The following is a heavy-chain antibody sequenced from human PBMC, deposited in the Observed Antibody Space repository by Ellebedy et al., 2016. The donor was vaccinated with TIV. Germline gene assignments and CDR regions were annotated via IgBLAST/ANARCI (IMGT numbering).Heavy chain of an antibody. J-gene: IGHJ1*01. CDR1: GGSISDSNW. Sequence: SETLSLXXTVSGGSISDSNWWHWVRQSPEKGLEWIGEISQGGGTNYNPSLKSRVTISLDASNNQFSLNLSSVTAADTAVYFCARLESWIQLWEGPYFQHWGQGTLVFVSS. D-gene: IGHD5-18*01. V-gene: IGHV4-4*02. CDR3: ARLESWIQLWEGPYFQH. CDR2: ISQGGGT.